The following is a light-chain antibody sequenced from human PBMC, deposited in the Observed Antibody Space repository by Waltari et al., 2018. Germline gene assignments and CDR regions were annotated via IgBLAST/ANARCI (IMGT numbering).Light chain of an antibody. J-gene: IGLJ2*01. CDR2: EVS. V-gene: IGLV2-14*01. CDR3: SSYTSSSTQVV. Sequence: QSALTQPASVSGSPGQSITISCTGTSSAVGGYNYVSWYQQHPGKAPKHMIYEVSNRPSGVSERFAGSKSGNTVSLTISGLQAEDEADYYCSSYTSSSTQVVLGGGTKLAV. CDR1: SSAVGGYNY.